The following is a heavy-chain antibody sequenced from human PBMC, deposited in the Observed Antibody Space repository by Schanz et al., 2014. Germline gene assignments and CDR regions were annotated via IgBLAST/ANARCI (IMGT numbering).Heavy chain of an antibody. Sequence: EVQLVQSGGGLVQPGGSLRLSCAASGFTFSDYFMAWIRQPPGRGLEWVSAISGSGGSTYYADSVKGRFTISRDNSKNTLYLQMNTLRAEDTAVYYCARKMKLGVYGGKGHDSLDIWGQGTMVTVSS. J-gene: IGHJ3*02. D-gene: IGHD4-17*01. CDR2: ISGSGGST. V-gene: IGHV3-23*04. CDR3: ARKMKLGVYGGKGHDSLDI. CDR1: GFTFSDYF.